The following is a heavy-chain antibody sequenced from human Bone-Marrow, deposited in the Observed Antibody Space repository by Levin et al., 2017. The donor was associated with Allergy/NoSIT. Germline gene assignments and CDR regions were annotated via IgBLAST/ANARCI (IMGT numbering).Heavy chain of an antibody. D-gene: IGHD1-1*01. CDR2: INPNSGGT. Sequence: AASVKVSCKASGYTFTGYYMHWVRQAPGQGLEWVGRINPNSGGTNYAQKFQGRVTMTRDTSISTAYMELTSLRSDDTAVYYCAKERGAGHWYFDPWGRGTLVTVS. J-gene: IGHJ2*01. V-gene: IGHV1-2*06. CDR1: GYTFTGYY. CDR3: AKERGAGHWYFDP.